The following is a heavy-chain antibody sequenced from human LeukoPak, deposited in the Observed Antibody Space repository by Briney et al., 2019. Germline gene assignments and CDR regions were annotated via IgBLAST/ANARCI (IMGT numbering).Heavy chain of an antibody. CDR3: ARWGDAFDI. V-gene: IGHV3-53*01. CDR1: GFNVSSYY. J-gene: IGHJ3*02. Sequence: PGGSLRLSCAVSGFNVSSYYMSWVRQAPGKGLEWVSVIFGGGRAFYADSVKGRFTLSRDNSKNTLYFQMNSLRAEDTAVYYCARWGDAFDIWGQETMVTVSS. CDR2: IFGGGRA. D-gene: IGHD7-27*01.